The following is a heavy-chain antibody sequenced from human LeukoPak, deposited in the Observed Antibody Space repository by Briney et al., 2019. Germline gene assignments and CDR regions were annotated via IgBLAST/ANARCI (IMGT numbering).Heavy chain of an antibody. CDR1: GFTFSSNY. D-gene: IGHD3-10*01. Sequence: GGSLRLSCAASGFTFSSNYMSWVRQAPGKGLEGVSVIYSGGSTYYADSVKGRFTIPRDNSKNTLYLQMNSLRAEDTAVYYCARDLNLYYYGSGSYSPHWGQGTLVTVSS. V-gene: IGHV3-66*02. J-gene: IGHJ4*02. CDR3: ARDLNLYYYGSGSYSPH. CDR2: IYSGGST.